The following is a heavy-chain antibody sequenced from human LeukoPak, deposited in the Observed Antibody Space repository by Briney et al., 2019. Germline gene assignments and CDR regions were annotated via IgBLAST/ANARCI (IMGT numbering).Heavy chain of an antibody. V-gene: IGHV4-4*07. Sequence: SETLSLTCTVSGDSFSSYFWSWIRQPAGKGLEWIGRMYTSGITNSDPSLKSRVTMSVDTSKNQFSLNLTSVTAADTAVYYCAREITGTRGVDYWGQGILVTVSS. CDR3: AREITGTRGVDY. D-gene: IGHD1-7*01. CDR1: GDSFSSYF. J-gene: IGHJ4*02. CDR2: MYTSGIT.